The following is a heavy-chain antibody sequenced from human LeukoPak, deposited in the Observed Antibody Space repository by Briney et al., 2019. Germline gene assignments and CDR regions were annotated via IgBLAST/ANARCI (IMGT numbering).Heavy chain of an antibody. V-gene: IGHV3-48*03. CDR1: GFTFSGYE. CDR2: ISTSGSTT. Sequence: GGSLRLSCAASGFTFSGYEMNWVRQAPGEGLEWVSYISTSGSTTYYADSVKGRFTISRDNAKNSLYPQMNSLRAEDTAAYYCARDLWVAVAGTGAFDIWGQGTMVTVSS. D-gene: IGHD6-19*01. J-gene: IGHJ3*02. CDR3: ARDLWVAVAGTGAFDI.